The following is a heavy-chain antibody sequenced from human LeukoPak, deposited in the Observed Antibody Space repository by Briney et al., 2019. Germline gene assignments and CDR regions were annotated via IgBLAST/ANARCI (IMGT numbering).Heavy chain of an antibody. V-gene: IGHV4-59*01. J-gene: IGHJ4*02. CDR1: GGSISSYY. CDR3: HAYYYDSSGYYAGYFDY. Sequence: TSETLSLTCTVSGGSISSYYWSWIRQPPGKGLEGIGYIYYSGSTNYNPSLKSRVTISVDTSKNQFSLKLSSVTAADTAVYYCHAYYYDSSGYYAGYFDYWGQGTLVTVSS. CDR2: IYYSGST. D-gene: IGHD3-22*01.